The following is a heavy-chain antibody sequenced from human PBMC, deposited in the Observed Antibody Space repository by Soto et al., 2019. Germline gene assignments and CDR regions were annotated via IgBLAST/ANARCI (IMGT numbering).Heavy chain of an antibody. CDR3: ARAGGYSYGSFPSGMDV. J-gene: IGHJ6*02. D-gene: IGHD5-18*01. Sequence: TLSLTFAISVDSVSSNSAAWNWIRQSPSRGLEWLGRTYYRSKWYNDYAVSVKSRITINPDTSKNQFSLQLNSVTPEDTAVYYCARAGGYSYGSFPSGMDVWGQGTTVTVS. CDR2: TYYRSKWYN. V-gene: IGHV6-1*01. CDR1: VDSVSSNSAA.